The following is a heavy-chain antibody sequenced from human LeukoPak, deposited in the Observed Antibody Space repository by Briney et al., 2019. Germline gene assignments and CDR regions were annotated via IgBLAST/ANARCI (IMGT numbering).Heavy chain of an antibody. D-gene: IGHD5-18*01. CDR3: AKDRNGYSSTFDY. CDR2: ISSSSSYI. V-gene: IGHV3-21*01. Sequence: GGSLRLSCAASGLTFSSYSMNWVRQAPGKGLEWVSSISSSSSYIYYADSVKGRFTISRDNAKNSLYLQMNSLRAEDTAVYYCAKDRNGYSSTFDYWGQGTLVTVSS. CDR1: GLTFSSYS. J-gene: IGHJ4*02.